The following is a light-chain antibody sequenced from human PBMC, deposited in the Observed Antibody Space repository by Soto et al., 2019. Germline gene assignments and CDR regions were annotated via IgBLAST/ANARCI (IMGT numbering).Light chain of an antibody. CDR1: QSISRW. J-gene: IGKJ1*01. V-gene: IGKV1-5*01. Sequence: DIQMTQSPSSLSASVGNRVTISFRASQSISRWLAWYQQKPGKAPTLLIYHASSLESGVPSRFSGSGSGTEFTLTISSLQPDDVATYYCQQYNTYLSFGQGTKVDIK. CDR3: QQYNTYLS. CDR2: HAS.